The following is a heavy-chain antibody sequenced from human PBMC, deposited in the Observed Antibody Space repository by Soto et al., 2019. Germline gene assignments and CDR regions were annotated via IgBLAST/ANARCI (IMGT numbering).Heavy chain of an antibody. J-gene: IGHJ4*02. D-gene: IGHD2-15*01. CDR1: GFTFSSYW. V-gene: IGHV3-74*01. CDR2: IDSDGSSA. CDR3: ASGSSPHCSGGSCYSDYFDY. Sequence: GGSLRLSCTASGFTFSSYWMHWVRQAPGKGLVWVSRIDSDGSSANYADSVKGRFTISRDNAKNTLYLQMNSLRAEDTAVYYCASGSSPHCSGGSCYSDYFDYWGQGTLVTVSS.